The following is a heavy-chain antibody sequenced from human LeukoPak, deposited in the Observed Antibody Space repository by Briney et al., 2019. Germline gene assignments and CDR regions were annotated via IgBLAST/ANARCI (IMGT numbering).Heavy chain of an antibody. Sequence: GASVKVSCKASGYTFTTYGISWARQAPGHGLEWMGWISTFNGHTNYAQSRQDRVTMTTDTSTSTVYMELSSLISDDTAVYYCARVDTVNYYYYMDVWGKGTPVTVSS. CDR2: ISTFNGHT. CDR3: ARVDTVNYYYYMDV. J-gene: IGHJ6*03. CDR1: GYTFTTYG. D-gene: IGHD5-18*01. V-gene: IGHV1-18*01.